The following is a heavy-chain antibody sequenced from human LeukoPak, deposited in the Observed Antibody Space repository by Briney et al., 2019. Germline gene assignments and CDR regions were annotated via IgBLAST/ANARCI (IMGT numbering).Heavy chain of an antibody. D-gene: IGHD3-10*01. CDR3: ARLTRYLLWFGELGDY. J-gene: IGHJ4*02. CDR2: IYYSGST. V-gene: IGHV4-39*01. CDR1: GGSISSSSYY. Sequence: SETLSLTCTVSGGSISSSSYYRGWIRQPPGKGLEWIGSIYYSGSTYYNPSLKSRVTISVDTSKNQFSLKLSSVTAADTAVYYCARLTRYLLWFGELGDYWGQGTLVTVSS.